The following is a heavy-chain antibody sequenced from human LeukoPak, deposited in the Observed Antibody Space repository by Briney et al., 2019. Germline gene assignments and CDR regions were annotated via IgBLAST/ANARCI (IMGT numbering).Heavy chain of an antibody. Sequence: GGSLRLSCAASGFTFSSYGMHWVRQAPGKGLEWVAFIRYDGSNKYYADSVKGRFTISRDNSKNTLYLQMNSLRAEDTAVYYCAKDSDRGYSYGYYYYYMDVWGKGTTVTVSS. J-gene: IGHJ6*03. CDR1: GFTFSSYG. CDR3: AKDSDRGYSYGYYYYYMDV. D-gene: IGHD5-18*01. CDR2: IRYDGSNK. V-gene: IGHV3-30*02.